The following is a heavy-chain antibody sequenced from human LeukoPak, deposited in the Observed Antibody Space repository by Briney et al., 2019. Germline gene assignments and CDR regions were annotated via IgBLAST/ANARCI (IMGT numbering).Heavy chain of an antibody. CDR1: GFTFSNAW. Sequence: GGSLRLSCAASGFTFSNAWMGWGRQAPGKGLEWVGRIKSKADGVTTEYAAPVKGRVTISRDDSNSTLNLQLNGLTTEDTAVYYCTTDYGSFWGQGTPVTVSS. V-gene: IGHV3-15*01. J-gene: IGHJ4*02. CDR3: TTDYGSF. CDR2: IKSKADGVTT. D-gene: IGHD3-10*01.